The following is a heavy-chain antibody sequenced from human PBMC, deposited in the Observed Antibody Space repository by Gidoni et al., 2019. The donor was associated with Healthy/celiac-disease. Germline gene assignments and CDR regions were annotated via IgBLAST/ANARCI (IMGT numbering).Heavy chain of an antibody. CDR1: GYTFTSYY. D-gene: IGHD3-22*01. J-gene: IGHJ3*02. Sequence: QVQLVQSGAEVKKPGASVKVSCKASGYTFTSYYMHWVRQAPGQGLEWMGIINPSGGSTSYAQKFQGRVTMTRDTSTSTVYMELSSPRSEDTAVYYCARDHYDSSGYKTPRGAFDIWGQGTMVTVSS. CDR2: INPSGGST. V-gene: IGHV1-46*01. CDR3: ARDHYDSSGYKTPRGAFDI.